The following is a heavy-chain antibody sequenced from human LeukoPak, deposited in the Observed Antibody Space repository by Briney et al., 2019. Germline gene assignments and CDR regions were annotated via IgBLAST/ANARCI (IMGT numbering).Heavy chain of an antibody. J-gene: IGHJ4*02. CDR1: GGSISSSSYY. CDR2: IYYSGST. Sequence: SETLSLTCTVSGGSISSSSYYWGWIRQPPGKGLEWIGSIYYSGSTYYNPSLKSRVTISVDTSKNQFSLKLSSVTAADTAVYYCARQIGLVNFDYWGQGTLVTVSS. D-gene: IGHD2-21*01. V-gene: IGHV4-39*01. CDR3: ARQIGLVNFDY.